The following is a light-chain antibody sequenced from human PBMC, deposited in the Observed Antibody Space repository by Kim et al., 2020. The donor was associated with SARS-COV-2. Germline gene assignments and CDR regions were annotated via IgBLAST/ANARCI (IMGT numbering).Light chain of an antibody. CDR3: LESGSLFT. CDR1: QRVSNDY. J-gene: IGKJ2*01. Sequence: PGDRATLSCRASQRVSNDYISWYQQRAGQAPRLLMYGTSNRATGIPDRFGGSGSGTDFSLTISRLEPEDFAVYYCLESGSLFTFGPGTKLEI. V-gene: IGKV3-20*01. CDR2: GTS.